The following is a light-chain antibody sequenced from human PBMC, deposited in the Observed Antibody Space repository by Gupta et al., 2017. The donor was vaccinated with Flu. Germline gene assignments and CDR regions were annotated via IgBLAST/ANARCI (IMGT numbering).Light chain of an antibody. CDR2: ATS. CDR1: QSISFF. Sequence: DIQMTQSPSSLSAAVGERVTITCRPSQSISFFLNWYQQKPGKPPKLVIYATSRLQSGVPSRFSGSGSGTDFTLTISRLQPEDFATYFCQHSHNYPFTFGQGTQLEIK. J-gene: IGKJ2*01. V-gene: IGKV1-39*01. CDR3: QHSHNYPFT.